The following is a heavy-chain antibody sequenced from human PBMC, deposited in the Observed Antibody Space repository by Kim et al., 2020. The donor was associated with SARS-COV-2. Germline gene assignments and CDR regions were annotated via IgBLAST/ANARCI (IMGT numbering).Heavy chain of an antibody. CDR2: T. V-gene: IGHV4-31*02. J-gene: IGHJ3*02. CDR3: ARDLTIDAFDI. Sequence: TYYNPSLKSRVTISVDTSKNQFSLKLSSVTAADTAVYYCARDLTIDAFDIWGQGTMVTVSS.